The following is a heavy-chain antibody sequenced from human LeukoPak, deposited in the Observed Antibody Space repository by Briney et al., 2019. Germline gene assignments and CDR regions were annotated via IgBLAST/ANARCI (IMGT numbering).Heavy chain of an antibody. CDR3: ARGGGSYYDSSGYTRGYFDY. CDR1: GGSISGYH. V-gene: IGHV4-59*12. J-gene: IGHJ4*02. CDR2: IYYSGSS. Sequence: SETLSLTCNVSGGSISGYHWSWIRQPPGKGLEWLGYIYYSGSSNYNSSLKSRVTISVDRSKNQFSLKLSSATAADTAVYYCARGGGSYYDSSGYTRGYFDYWGQGTLVTVSS. D-gene: IGHD3-22*01.